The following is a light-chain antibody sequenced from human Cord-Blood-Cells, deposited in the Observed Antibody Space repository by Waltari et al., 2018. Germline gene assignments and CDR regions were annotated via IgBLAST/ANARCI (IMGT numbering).Light chain of an antibody. CDR2: GAS. CDR1: QGVSSSD. V-gene: IGKV3-20*01. J-gene: IGKJ2*01. Sequence: EIVLTHSPGTLSLSPGERAPLSCRASQGVSSSDLSWYQQKPGQAPRLLIYGASSRATGSPDRFSGRGSGTDFTLTISRLEPEDFAVYYCQQYGSSPYNFGQGTKLEIK. CDR3: QQYGSSPYN.